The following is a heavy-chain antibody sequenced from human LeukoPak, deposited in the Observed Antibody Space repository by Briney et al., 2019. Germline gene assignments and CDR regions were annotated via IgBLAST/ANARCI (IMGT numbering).Heavy chain of an antibody. D-gene: IGHD3-22*01. CDR2: IKQDGSEK. J-gene: IGHJ4*02. CDR1: GFTFSSYW. V-gene: IGHV3-7*01. Sequence: GGSLRLSCAASGFTFSSYWMSWVHQAPGKGLEWVANIKQDGSEKYYVDSVKGRFTISRDNAKNSLYLQMNSLRAEDTAVYYCARGPYYDSSGYSPSPYYFDYWGQGTLVTVSS. CDR3: ARGPYYDSSGYSPSPYYFDY.